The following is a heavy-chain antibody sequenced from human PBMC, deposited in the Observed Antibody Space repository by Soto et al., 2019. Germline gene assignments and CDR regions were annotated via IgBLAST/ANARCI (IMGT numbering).Heavy chain of an antibody. V-gene: IGHV4-59*01. J-gene: IGHJ5*02. CDR2: IYYSGST. Sequence: QVQLQDSGPGLVKPSETLSLTCTVSGGSISSYYWSWIRQPPGKGLEWIGYIYYSGSTNYNPSLKSRVTISVDTSKNQFSLKLSSVTAADTAVYYCARDLVTYCGGDCYPGWFDPWGQGTLVTVSS. D-gene: IGHD2-21*02. CDR3: ARDLVTYCGGDCYPGWFDP. CDR1: GGSISSYY.